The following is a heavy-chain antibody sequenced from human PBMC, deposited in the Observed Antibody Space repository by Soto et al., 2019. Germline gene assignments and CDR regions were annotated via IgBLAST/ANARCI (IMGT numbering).Heavy chain of an antibody. Sequence: GGSLRLSCAASGFTVSRNYMSWVRQAPGKGLEWVSVIYRGGSTYYADSVKGRFTISRDNSKNTLYLQVNSLRAEDTAVYYCAREVVPAADYYYYYYMDVWGKGTTVTVSS. CDR1: GFTVSRNY. CDR3: AREVVPAADYYYYYYMDV. CDR2: IYRGGST. D-gene: IGHD2-2*01. V-gene: IGHV3-66*01. J-gene: IGHJ6*03.